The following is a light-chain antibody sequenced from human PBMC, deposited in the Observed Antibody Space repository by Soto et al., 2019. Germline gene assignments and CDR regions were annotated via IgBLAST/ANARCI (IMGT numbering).Light chain of an antibody. Sequence: DIVMTQSPATLSVSQGERATLSCRASHSASSNLAWYQQKPGQAPRLLIYGASSRATGIPDRFSGSGSGTDFTLTISRLEPEDFAVYYCQQYGYSHTFGQGTKVDIK. CDR1: HSASSN. CDR2: GAS. J-gene: IGKJ1*01. CDR3: QQYGYSHT. V-gene: IGKV3-20*01.